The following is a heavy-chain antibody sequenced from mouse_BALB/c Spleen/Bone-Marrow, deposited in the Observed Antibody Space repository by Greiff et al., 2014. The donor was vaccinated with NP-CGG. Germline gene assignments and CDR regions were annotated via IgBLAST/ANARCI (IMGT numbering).Heavy chain of an antibody. D-gene: IGHD1-1*01. CDR2: ISPGSGTT. CDR3: ARGSYYYGGSSHWFAY. J-gene: IGHJ3*01. V-gene: IGHV1S41*01. Sequence: DLVKPGASVKLSCKASGYTFTSYWINWIKQRPGQGLEWIGRISPGSGTTYYNEMFKGKATLTVDTSSTTAYIQLSSLSSEDSAFYFYARGSYYYGGSSHWFAYWGQGTLVTVSA. CDR1: GYTFTSYW.